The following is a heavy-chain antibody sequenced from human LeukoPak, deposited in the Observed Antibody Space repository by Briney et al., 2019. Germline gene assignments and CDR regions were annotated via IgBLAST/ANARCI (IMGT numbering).Heavy chain of an antibody. CDR3: ARKPYYYDSSGYYSDAFDI. V-gene: IGHV4-34*01. CDR2: INHSGST. Sequence: SETLSLTCTVSGGSISSYYWSWIRQPPGKGLEWIGEINHSGSTNYNPSLKSRVTISVDTSKNQFSLKLSSVTAADTAVYYCARKPYYYDSSGYYSDAFDIWGQGTMVTVSS. D-gene: IGHD3-22*01. CDR1: GGSISSYY. J-gene: IGHJ3*02.